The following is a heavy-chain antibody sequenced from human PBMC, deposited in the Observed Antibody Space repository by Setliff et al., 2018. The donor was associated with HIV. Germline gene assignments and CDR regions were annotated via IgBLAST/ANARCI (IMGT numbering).Heavy chain of an antibody. V-gene: IGHV1-2*06. CDR1: GYTFTGYY. CDR3: AREAAYYYGSASYNWFDP. Sequence: ASVKVSCKAPGYTFTGYYMHWVRQAPGQGLEWMGRINPNSGGPNYAQKFQGRVTRTRDTSISTAYMELSRLSSDDTAVYYCAREAAYYYGSASYNWFDPWRQGTLVTFSS. CDR2: INPNSGGP. J-gene: IGHJ5*02. D-gene: IGHD3-10*01.